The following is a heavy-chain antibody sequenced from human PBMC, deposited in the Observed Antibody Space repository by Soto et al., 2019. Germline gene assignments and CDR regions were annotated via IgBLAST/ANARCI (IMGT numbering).Heavy chain of an antibody. CDR2: IYYSGST. D-gene: IGHD2-15*01. CDR3: ARVGYCSGGNCYGNWFDP. J-gene: IGHJ5*02. Sequence: SETLSLTCTVSGGSISSSSYYWGWIRQPPGKGLEWIGSIYYSGSTYYNPSLKSRVTISVDTSKNQFSLKLSSVTAADTAVYYCARVGYCSGGNCYGNWFDPWGQGTQVTVSS. V-gene: IGHV4-39*01. CDR1: GGSISSSSYY.